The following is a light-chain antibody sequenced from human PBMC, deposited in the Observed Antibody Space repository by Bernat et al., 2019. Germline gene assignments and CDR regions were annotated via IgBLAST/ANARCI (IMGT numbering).Light chain of an antibody. CDR3: QQCNSYIT. Sequence: EIVLTQSPATLSLSPGERATLSCRASQSVSSYLAWYQQKPGQAPRLLIYDASNRATGIPARFSGSGSGTDFTLTISSLEPEDSATYYCQQCNSYITFGQGTRLEIK. V-gene: IGKV3-11*01. J-gene: IGKJ5*01. CDR2: DAS. CDR1: QSVSSY.